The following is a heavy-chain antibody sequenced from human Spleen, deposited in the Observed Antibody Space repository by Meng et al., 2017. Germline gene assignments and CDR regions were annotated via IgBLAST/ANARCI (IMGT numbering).Heavy chain of an antibody. Sequence: HVQLVHLGAEVQKPGSSVKVSCKASRGSFIDYVIRWARQAPGQGLEWRGGIIPMLNTVEFAQKFQGSVTITTDESTTTAYMELSSLRSEDTAIYFCARRYYDSSGPFYYYYTMDVWGQGTTVTVSS. CDR1: RGSFIDYV. J-gene: IGHJ6*02. D-gene: IGHD3-22*01. CDR2: IIPMLNTV. CDR3: ARRYYDSSGPFYYYYTMDV. V-gene: IGHV1-69*05.